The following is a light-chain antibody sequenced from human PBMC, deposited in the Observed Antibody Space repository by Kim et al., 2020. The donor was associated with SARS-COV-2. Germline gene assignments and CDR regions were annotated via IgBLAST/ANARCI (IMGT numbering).Light chain of an antibody. V-gene: IGKV1-5*01. CDR1: QTVGIC. J-gene: IGKJ2*01. CDR2: DVS. Sequence: SAFVGDSVPLSCRAIQTVGICFAWYQHKSGKAPKLLIYDVSSLEVGVPSRFSGSGSGTEFSLPINSLQPDDVATYYCQHYNRYPYTFGQGTKLEI. CDR3: QHYNRYPYT.